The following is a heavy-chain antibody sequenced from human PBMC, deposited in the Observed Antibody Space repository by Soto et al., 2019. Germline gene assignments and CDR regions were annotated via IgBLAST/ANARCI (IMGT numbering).Heavy chain of an antibody. CDR1: GGSISSGGYY. CDR3: ARGDNYDFWSGYSAGNWFDP. D-gene: IGHD3-3*01. V-gene: IGHV4-31*03. J-gene: IGHJ5*02. CDR2: IYYSGST. Sequence: SETLSLTCTVSGGSISSGGYYWRWIRQHPGKGLEWIGYIYYSGSTYYNPSLKSRVTISVDTSKNQFSLKLSSVTAADTAVHYCARGDNYDFWSGYSAGNWFDPWGQGTLVTVSS.